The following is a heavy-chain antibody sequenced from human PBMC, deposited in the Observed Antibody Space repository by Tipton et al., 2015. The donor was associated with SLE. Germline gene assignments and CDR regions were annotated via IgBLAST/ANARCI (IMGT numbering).Heavy chain of an antibody. CDR2: ISWDGGST. CDR3: ARVSGLGNYAHADS. D-gene: IGHD3-16*01. Sequence: SLRLSCAASGFTFDDYTMHWVRQAPGKGLEWVSLISWDGGSTYYADSVKGRFTISRDNAKNSLYLQMNSLRVEDTAVYYCARVSGLGNYAHADSWGQGTLITVSS. CDR1: GFTFDDYT. J-gene: IGHJ4*02. V-gene: IGHV3-43*01.